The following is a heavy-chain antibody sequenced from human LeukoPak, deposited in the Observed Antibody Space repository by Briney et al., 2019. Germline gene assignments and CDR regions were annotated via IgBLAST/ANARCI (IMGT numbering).Heavy chain of an antibody. V-gene: IGHV4-31*03. CDR2: IYYTGTP. D-gene: IGHD3-22*01. CDR3: ARGVGIGYYYEGDY. J-gene: IGHJ4*02. Sequence: SETLSLTCSVSGVSISTGGYYWTWIRQHPEKGLEWIGQIYYTGTPYYNPSLKSRVTMSLDPSVNQFSLRLTSVTAADTAVYYCARGVGIGYYYEGDYWGQGTQVTVSS. CDR1: GVSISTGGYY.